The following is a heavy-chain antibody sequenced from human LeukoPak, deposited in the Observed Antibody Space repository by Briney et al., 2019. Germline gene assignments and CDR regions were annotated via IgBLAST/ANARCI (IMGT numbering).Heavy chain of an antibody. D-gene: IGHD4-11*01. J-gene: IGHJ5*02. CDR2: IKPSFGRA. V-gene: IGHV1-69*05. CDR1: GGTFSCYA. Sequence: AAVTVSFKASGGTFSCYAISWVRQAPGQGREGMGGIKPSFGRANYAQKFQGRVTITTDEYTSTAYKELSSLRSEDTAVYYCERDQPVTTGAWFDLWGQGTLVTVSS. CDR3: ERDQPVTTGAWFDL.